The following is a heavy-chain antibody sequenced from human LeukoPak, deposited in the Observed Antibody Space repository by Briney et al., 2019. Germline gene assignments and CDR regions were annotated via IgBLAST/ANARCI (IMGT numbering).Heavy chain of an antibody. CDR1: GGSISSSNW. CDR2: IYHSGST. Sequence: PSETLFLTCAVSGGSISSSNWWSWVRQPPGKGLEWIGEIYHSGSTNYNPSLKSRVTIPVDKSKNQFSLKLSSVTAADTAVYYCARDLADSSGPSRAFDIWGQGTMVTVSS. D-gene: IGHD6-19*01. CDR3: ARDLADSSGPSRAFDI. V-gene: IGHV4-4*02. J-gene: IGHJ3*02.